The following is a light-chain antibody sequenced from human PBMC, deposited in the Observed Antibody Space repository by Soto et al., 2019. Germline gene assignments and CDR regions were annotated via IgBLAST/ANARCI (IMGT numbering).Light chain of an antibody. Sequence: QSVLTQPPSSSGTPGQRVTISCSGSISNIGSNYVYWYQHLPGMAPKLLVYRNNQRPSGVPDRFSGSKSGTSASLAISGLRSEDEADYYCAAWDDSLSGFVFGTGTKVNVL. CDR1: ISNIGSNY. CDR2: RNN. CDR3: AAWDDSLSGFV. V-gene: IGLV1-47*01. J-gene: IGLJ1*01.